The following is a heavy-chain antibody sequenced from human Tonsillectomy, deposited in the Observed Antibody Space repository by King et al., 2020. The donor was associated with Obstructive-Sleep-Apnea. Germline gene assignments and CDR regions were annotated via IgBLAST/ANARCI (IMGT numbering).Heavy chain of an antibody. Sequence: QLQESGPGLVKPSDTLSLTCAISGYSISSSNCWGWIRQPPGKGLEWIGYIHYSGTTYYNSSLKSRVTMSVDTSKNQISLRLSSVTSVDTAVYYCARRGTPGAFDIWGQGAMVTVSS. V-gene: IGHV4-28*01. CDR1: GYSISSSNC. J-gene: IGHJ3*02. CDR3: ARRGTPGAFDI. CDR2: IHYSGTT. D-gene: IGHD3-16*01.